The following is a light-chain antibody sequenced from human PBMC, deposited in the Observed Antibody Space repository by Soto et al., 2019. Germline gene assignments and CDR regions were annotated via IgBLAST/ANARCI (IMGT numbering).Light chain of an antibody. J-gene: IGLJ2*01. Sequence: QSALTQTASVSASPGQSITISCTGNSSDIGTYNLVSWYQKHPGEAPKLMIYEVFKRPSGVSDRFSASKSGNTASMKISGLQTDDEAVYYCFSYAGSNTFVFGGGTKLTVL. CDR1: SSDIGTYNL. V-gene: IGLV2-23*02. CDR3: FSYAGSNTFV. CDR2: EVF.